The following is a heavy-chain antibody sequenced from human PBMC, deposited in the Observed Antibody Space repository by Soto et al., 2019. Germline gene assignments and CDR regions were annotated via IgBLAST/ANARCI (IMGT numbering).Heavy chain of an antibody. CDR1: GDSVSSYY. CDR3: ARGRRSPTVYYGLDV. D-gene: IGHD1-26*01. CDR2: VYYDGST. V-gene: IGHV4-59*02. Sequence: QVQLQESGPGLVKPSETLSLTCSASGDSVSSYYWSWIRQPPGKGLEWIGYVYYDGSTNYNPSLETRVTISIDTSKNQVSLKLNSVTAADTAVYHCARGRRSPTVYYGLDVWGQGTTVAVSS. J-gene: IGHJ6*02.